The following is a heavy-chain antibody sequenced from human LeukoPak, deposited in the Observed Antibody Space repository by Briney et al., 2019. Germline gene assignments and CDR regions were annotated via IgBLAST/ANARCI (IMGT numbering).Heavy chain of an antibody. CDR3: ARVSIAAAGTGYYFDY. Sequence: ASVKVSCKASGGTFSRYAISWVRQAPAQGREWMGGILPIFGTANYAQKFQGRVTITADKSTSTAYMELSSLRSEDTAVYYCARVSIAAAGTGYYFDYWGQGTLVTVSS. V-gene: IGHV1-69*06. D-gene: IGHD6-13*01. CDR2: ILPIFGTA. J-gene: IGHJ4*02. CDR1: GGTFSRYA.